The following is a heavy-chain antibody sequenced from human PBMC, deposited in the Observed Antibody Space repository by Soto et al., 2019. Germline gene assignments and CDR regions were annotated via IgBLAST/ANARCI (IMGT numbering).Heavy chain of an antibody. Sequence: VQLVQSGAEVKKPGSSVKVSCKISGGTFSSFAITWVRQAPGQGLEWMGGIIPIIGESNNGEKFQGRVTITAGESTRIVSRELRSLRLDDTAVYYCARAPYGCSWTAWLAPWGQGTLVTVSS. CDR3: ARAPYGCSWTAWLAP. V-gene: IGHV1-69*12. CDR1: GGTFSSFA. D-gene: IGHD6-13*01. J-gene: IGHJ5*02. CDR2: IIPIIGES.